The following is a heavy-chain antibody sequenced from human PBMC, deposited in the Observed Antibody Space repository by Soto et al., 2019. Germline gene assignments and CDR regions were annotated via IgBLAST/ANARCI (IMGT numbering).Heavy chain of an antibody. Sequence: EVQLLESGGGLVQPGGSLRLSCAASGFTFTSYAMSWVRQAPGKGPEWVSGISADGARTYYADSVKGRFSISRDNSKNKLDVQMSSLRVDDTAIYYCARFSDCGGACHYDYWGQGILVTVSS. CDR1: GFTFTSYA. CDR3: ARFSDCGGACHYDY. J-gene: IGHJ4*02. CDR2: ISADGART. D-gene: IGHD2-21*02. V-gene: IGHV3-23*01.